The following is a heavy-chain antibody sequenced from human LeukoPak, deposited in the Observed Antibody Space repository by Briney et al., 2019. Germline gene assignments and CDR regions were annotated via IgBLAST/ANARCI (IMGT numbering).Heavy chain of an antibody. Sequence: PSETLSLTCTVSGGSISSGGYYWSWIRQHPGKGLEWIGEINHSGSTNYNPSLKSRVTISVDTSKNQFSLKLSSVTAADTAVYYCARTRYCSSTSCRYRTKTFWYFDLWGRGTLVTVSS. CDR3: ARTRYCSSTSCRYRTKTFWYFDL. V-gene: IGHV4-39*07. CDR2: INHSGST. CDR1: GGSISSGGYY. D-gene: IGHD2-2*01. J-gene: IGHJ2*01.